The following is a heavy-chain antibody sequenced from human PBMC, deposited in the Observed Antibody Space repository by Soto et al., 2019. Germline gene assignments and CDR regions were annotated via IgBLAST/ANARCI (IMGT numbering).Heavy chain of an antibody. D-gene: IGHD6-6*01. CDR1: GGSISSGGYY. J-gene: IGHJ6*02. Sequence: SETLSLTCTVSGGSISSGGYYWSWIRQHPGKGLEWIGYIYYSGSTYYNPSLKSRVTISVDTSKNQFSLKLSSVTAADTAVYYCARSEYSSSKNYYYYGMDVWGQGTTVTVSS. CDR3: ARSEYSSSKNYYYYGMDV. CDR2: IYYSGST. V-gene: IGHV4-31*03.